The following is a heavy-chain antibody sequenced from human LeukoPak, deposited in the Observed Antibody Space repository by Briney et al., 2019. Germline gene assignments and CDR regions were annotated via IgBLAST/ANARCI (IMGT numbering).Heavy chain of an antibody. Sequence: SETLSLTCTVSGGSISSSSYYWGWIRQPPGKGLEWIGTIFYSGSTYHNPSLKSRVTISEDTSKNQFSLKLSSVTAADTAVYYCTFNLGSGSYAFDIWGQGTMVTVSS. CDR1: GGSISSSSYY. CDR3: TFNLGSGSYAFDI. J-gene: IGHJ3*02. CDR2: IFYSGST. V-gene: IGHV4-39*07. D-gene: IGHD3-10*01.